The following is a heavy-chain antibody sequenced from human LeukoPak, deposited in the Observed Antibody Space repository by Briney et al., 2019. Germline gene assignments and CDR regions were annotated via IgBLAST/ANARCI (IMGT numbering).Heavy chain of an antibody. J-gene: IGHJ4*02. CDR1: GFTFDDYA. V-gene: IGHV3-9*01. D-gene: IGHD3-16*01. CDR3: ARESDWGSDY. CDR2: ISWNSGSI. Sequence: GGSLRLSCAASGFTFDDYAMHWVRQAPGKGLEWVSGISWNSGSIGYADSVKGRFTISRDNAKNSLYLQMNSLRAEDTAVYYCARESDWGSDYWGQGTLVTVSS.